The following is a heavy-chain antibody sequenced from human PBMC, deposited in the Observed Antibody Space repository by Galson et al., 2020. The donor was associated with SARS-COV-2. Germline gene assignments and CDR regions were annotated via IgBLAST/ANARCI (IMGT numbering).Heavy chain of an antibody. J-gene: IGHJ5*02. CDR3: ARDFGVYSYNWFDP. D-gene: IGHD3-16*01. Sequence: GESLKISCAASGFTFSSYSMNWVRQAPGKGLEWVSSISSSSSYIYYADSVKGRFTISRDNAKNSLYLQMNSLRAEDTAVYYCARDFGVYSYNWFDPWGQGTLVTVSS. V-gene: IGHV3-21*01. CDR1: GFTFSSYS. CDR2: ISSSSSYI.